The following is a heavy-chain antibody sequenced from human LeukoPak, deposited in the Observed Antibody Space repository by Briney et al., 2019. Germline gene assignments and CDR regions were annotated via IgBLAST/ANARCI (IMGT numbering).Heavy chain of an antibody. CDR1: GYSFTSYW. V-gene: IGHV5-10-1*01. CDR3: ARSPQTYYDFWSGYYRSFDY. Sequence: GESLKISCKGSGYSFTSYWISWVRQMPGKGLEWMGRIDPSDSYTNYSPSFQGHVTISADKSISTAYLQWSSLKASDTAMYYCARSPQTYYDFWSGYYRSFDYWGQGTLVTVSS. D-gene: IGHD3-3*01. CDR2: IDPSDSYT. J-gene: IGHJ4*02.